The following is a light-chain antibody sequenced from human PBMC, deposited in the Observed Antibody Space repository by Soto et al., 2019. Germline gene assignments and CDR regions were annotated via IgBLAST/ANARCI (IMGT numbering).Light chain of an antibody. Sequence: DIQMTQSPSSLPASLGDRVTITCRASQGIGNYLAWYQQTPGKVPKLLIYAASTLQSGVPSRFSGSGSGTEFTLTISSLQPDDFATYYCQHYKMYSPWTFGQGTKVDIK. CDR2: AAS. J-gene: IGKJ1*01. CDR3: QHYKMYSPWT. CDR1: QGIGNY. V-gene: IGKV1-27*01.